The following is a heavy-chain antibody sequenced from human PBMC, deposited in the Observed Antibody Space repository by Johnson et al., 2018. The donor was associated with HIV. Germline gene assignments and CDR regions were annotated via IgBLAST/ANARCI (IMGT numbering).Heavy chain of an antibody. V-gene: IGHV3-30-3*01. D-gene: IGHD6-19*01. J-gene: IGHJ3*02. CDR3: ARTRSGWAHDAFDI. CDR2: ISYDGSNK. CDR1: GFTFSTYA. Sequence: QVQLVESGGGVVQPGRSLRLSCAASGFTFSTYAMHWVRQAPGKGLEWVAVISYDGSNKYYADSVKGRFTISRDNAKNSLYLQMNSLRAEDTAVYYCARTRSGWAHDAFDIWGQGTMDTVSS.